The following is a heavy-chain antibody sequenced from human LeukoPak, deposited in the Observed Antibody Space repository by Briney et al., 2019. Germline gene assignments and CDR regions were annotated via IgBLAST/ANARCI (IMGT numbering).Heavy chain of an antibody. CDR2: IHSSGTT. J-gene: IGHJ4*02. Sequence: SETLSLTCTVSGGSIYSYYWSWIRQPPGTRTEWIGYIHSSGTTNYNPSLMGRVTLSVDTSRNQFSLKLTSVTAADTAVYYCARRTGDSGTIHGWGQGTLVTVSS. CDR1: GGSIYSYY. D-gene: IGHD3-10*01. CDR3: ARRTGDSGTIHG. V-gene: IGHV4-59*08.